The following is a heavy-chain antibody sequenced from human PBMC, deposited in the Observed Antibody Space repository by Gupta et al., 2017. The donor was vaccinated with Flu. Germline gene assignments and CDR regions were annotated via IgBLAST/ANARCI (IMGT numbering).Heavy chain of an antibody. CDR3: ARDRSRDGYITRSYWYFDL. D-gene: IGHD5-24*01. Sequence: QVQLVQSGAEVKKPGASVKVSCKASGYTFTGYYMHWVRQAPGQGLEWMGWINPNSGGTNYAQKFQGRVTMTRDTSISTAYMELSRLRSDDTAVYYCARDRSRDGYITRSYWYFDLWGRGTLVTVSS. J-gene: IGHJ2*01. V-gene: IGHV1-2*02. CDR2: INPNSGGT. CDR1: GYTFTGYY.